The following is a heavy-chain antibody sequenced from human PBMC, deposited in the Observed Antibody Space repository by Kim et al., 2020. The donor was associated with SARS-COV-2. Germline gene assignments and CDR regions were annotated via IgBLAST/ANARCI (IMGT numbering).Heavy chain of an antibody. J-gene: IGHJ5*02. CDR3: TTLGWFGVDPFDP. D-gene: IGHD3-10*01. V-gene: IGHV3-15*01. Sequence: GGSLRLSCAASGFTFSNAWMSWVRQAPGKGLEWVGRIKSKTDGGTTDYAAPVKGRFTISRDDSKNTLYLQMNSLKTEDTAVYYCTTLGWFGVDPFDPWGQGTLVTVSS. CDR2: IKSKTDGGTT. CDR1: GFTFSNAW.